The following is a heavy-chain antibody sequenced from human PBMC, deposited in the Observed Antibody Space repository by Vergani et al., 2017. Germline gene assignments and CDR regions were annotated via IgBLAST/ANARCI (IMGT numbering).Heavy chain of an antibody. CDR3: AKGAATNVWASFDN. CDR2: ISPYNGNT. J-gene: IGHJ4*02. V-gene: IGHV1-18*01. Sequence: QVQLVQSGAEVKKPGASVRVSCKASGYTFSSYGINWVRQAPGQGLEWMGWISPYNGNTNYAQKFQGRVTMTADTSTTTVYMDVRSLRSDDTALYYCAKGAATNVWASFDNWGQGTLVTVSS. CDR1: GYTFSSYG. D-gene: IGHD1-26*01.